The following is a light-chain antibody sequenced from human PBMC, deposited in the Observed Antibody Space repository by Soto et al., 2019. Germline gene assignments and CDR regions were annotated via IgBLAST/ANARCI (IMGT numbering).Light chain of an antibody. CDR2: LDSDGSH. Sequence: QPVLTQSPSASASLGASVKLTCTLSSGHSSYAIAWHQQQPEKGPGYLMKLDSDGSHTKGDAIPDRFSGSSSGAERYLTISALQSEEEADYYCQTWGTGIHVVFGGGTKLTVL. CDR1: SGHSSYA. J-gene: IGLJ2*01. V-gene: IGLV4-69*01. CDR3: QTWGTGIHVV.